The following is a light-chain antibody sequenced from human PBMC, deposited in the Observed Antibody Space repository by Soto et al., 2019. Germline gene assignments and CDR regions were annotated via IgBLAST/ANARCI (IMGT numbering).Light chain of an antibody. J-gene: IGKJ1*01. V-gene: IGKV4-1*01. CDR2: WAS. CDR1: QSVLYSPNNKNY. Sequence: DIVMTQSPDSLAVSLGERATINCKSSQSVLYSPNNKNYLAWYQQKPGQPPKLLVYWASTRESGVPDRFSGSGSGTDFTLTISSLQAEDVVVYYYQQYVSPPQNFGQGTKVEIK. CDR3: QQYVSPPQN.